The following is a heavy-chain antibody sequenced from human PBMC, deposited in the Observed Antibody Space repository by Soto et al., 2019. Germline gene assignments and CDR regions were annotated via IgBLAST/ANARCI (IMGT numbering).Heavy chain of an antibody. CDR3: ARDRNWNLDY. D-gene: IGHD1-1*01. CDR1: GYTFSSFG. Sequence: ASVKVSCKASGYTFSSFGFSWVRQAPGQGLEWMGWIYIDDTKFAQNFQGRVTMNTDTSTSTVYMELRSLRSDDTAVYYCARDRNWNLDYWGQGTPVTVSS. V-gene: IGHV1-18*01. CDR2: IYIDDT. J-gene: IGHJ4*02.